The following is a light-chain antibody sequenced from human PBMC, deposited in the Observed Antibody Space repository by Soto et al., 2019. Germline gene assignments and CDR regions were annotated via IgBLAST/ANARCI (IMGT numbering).Light chain of an antibody. CDR1: QSVRSNY. CDR3: QHYGSSLYT. J-gene: IGKJ2*01. CDR2: GAS. V-gene: IGKV3-20*01. Sequence: EIVLTQSPGTLSLSPGERATLSCRASQSVRSNYLAWYQQKLGQAPRLLIYGASLRATGIPDKFSGSGSGTDFTLTTSRLEPEDFAVYYCQHYGSSLYTFGQGTKLEIK.